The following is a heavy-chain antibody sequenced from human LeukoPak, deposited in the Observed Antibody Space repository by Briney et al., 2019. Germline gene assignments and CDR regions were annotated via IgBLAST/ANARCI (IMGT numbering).Heavy chain of an antibody. CDR2: INHSGST. V-gene: IGHV4-34*01. Sequence: SETLSLTCAVYGGSFSGYYWSWIRQPPGKGLEWIGEINHSGSTNYNPSLKSRVTISVDTSKNQFSLKLSSVTAADTAVYYCARGGGYRSFYNWFDPWSQGTLVTVSS. D-gene: IGHD6-13*01. J-gene: IGHJ5*02. CDR3: ARGGGYRSFYNWFDP. CDR1: GGSFSGYY.